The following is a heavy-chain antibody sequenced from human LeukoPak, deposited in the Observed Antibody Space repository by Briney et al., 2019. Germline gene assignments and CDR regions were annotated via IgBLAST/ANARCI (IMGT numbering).Heavy chain of an antibody. Sequence: GGSLRLSCAASEFTFSRYWMTWVRQAPGKGLEGVANIKKDGSNKNYVDSVKGRFTIPRDNAKNSLYLQMNSLRVEDTAVYYCARDVSDEYDSASRIHLDFWGRGSLVTVSS. V-gene: IGHV3-7*01. J-gene: IGHJ4*02. D-gene: IGHD2/OR15-2a*01. CDR3: ARDVSDEYDSASRIHLDF. CDR1: EFTFSRYW. CDR2: IKKDGSNK.